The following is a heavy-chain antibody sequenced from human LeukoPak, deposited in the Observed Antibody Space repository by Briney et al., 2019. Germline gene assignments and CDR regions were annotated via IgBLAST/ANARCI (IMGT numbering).Heavy chain of an antibody. CDR1: GFTFSSYA. V-gene: IGHV3-30-3*01. Sequence: GRSLRLSCAASGFTFSSYAMHWVRQAPGKGLEWVAVISYDGSNKYYADSVKGRFTISRDNSKNTLYLQMNSLRAEDTAVYYRARDQAAAGTWGLDYWGQGTLVTVSS. J-gene: IGHJ4*02. CDR2: ISYDGSNK. D-gene: IGHD6-13*01. CDR3: ARDQAAAGTWGLDY.